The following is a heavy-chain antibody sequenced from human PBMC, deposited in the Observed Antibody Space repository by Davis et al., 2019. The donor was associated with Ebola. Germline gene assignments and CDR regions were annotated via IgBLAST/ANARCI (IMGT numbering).Heavy chain of an antibody. D-gene: IGHD1-26*01. CDR3: ARERSRVGATPYNWFDP. V-gene: IGHV4-39*07. CDR2: INHSGST. J-gene: IGHJ5*02. CDR1: GGSISSSSYY. Sequence: PSETLSLTCTVSGGSISSSSYYWSWIRQPPGKGLEWIGEINHSGSTNYNPSLKSRVTISVDTSKNQFSLKLSSVTAADTAVYYCARERSRVGATPYNWFDPWGQGTLVTVSS.